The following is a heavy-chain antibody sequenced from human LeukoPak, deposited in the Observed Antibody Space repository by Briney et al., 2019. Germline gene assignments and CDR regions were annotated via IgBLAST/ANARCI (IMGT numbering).Heavy chain of an antibody. J-gene: IGHJ5*02. D-gene: IGHD3-22*01. Sequence: GGSLRLSCAASGFTFSSYGMHWVRQAPGKGLEWVAVIWYDGSNKYYADSVKGRFTISRDNSKNTLYLQMNSLRAEDTAVYYCARENYYVSSGYAAPPSNWFDPWGQGTLVTVSS. V-gene: IGHV3-33*01. CDR1: GFTFSSYG. CDR3: ARENYYVSSGYAAPPSNWFDP. CDR2: IWYDGSNK.